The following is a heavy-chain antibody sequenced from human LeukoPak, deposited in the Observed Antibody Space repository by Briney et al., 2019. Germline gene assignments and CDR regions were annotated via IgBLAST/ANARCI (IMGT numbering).Heavy chain of an antibody. CDR1: GFTFSSYA. Sequence: PGGSLRLSCAASGFTFSSYAMSWVRQAPGKGLEWVSAISGSGGSTYYAGSVKGRFTISRDNSKNTLYLQMNSLRAEDTAVYYCAKAIGSGWYPGSAFDIWGQGTMVTVSS. D-gene: IGHD6-19*01. J-gene: IGHJ3*02. V-gene: IGHV3-23*01. CDR2: ISGSGGST. CDR3: AKAIGSGWYPGSAFDI.